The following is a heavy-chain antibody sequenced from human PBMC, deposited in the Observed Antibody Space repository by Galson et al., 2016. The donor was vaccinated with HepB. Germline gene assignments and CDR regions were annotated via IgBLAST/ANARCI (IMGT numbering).Heavy chain of an antibody. D-gene: IGHD6-19*01. CDR2: IYGSGNT. Sequence: TLSLTCTVSGGSINNGNYYWSWIRQPAGKGLEWIGRIYGSGNTNNNPSLKSRVTMPVDTSKNRFSLRLTSVTAADTAVYYCARVTGSSGWSIYYWGQGTLVTVSS. CDR3: ARVTGSSGWSIYY. CDR1: GGSINNGNYY. J-gene: IGHJ4*02. V-gene: IGHV4-61*02.